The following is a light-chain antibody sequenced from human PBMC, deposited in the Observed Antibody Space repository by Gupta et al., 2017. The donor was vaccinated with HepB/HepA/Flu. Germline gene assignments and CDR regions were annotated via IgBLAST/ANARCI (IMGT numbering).Light chain of an antibody. J-gene: IGLJ2*01. V-gene: IGLV3-1*01. CDR3: QAVASSNYVV. Sequence: SYELTQPPSVSVSPGQTASITCSGDKLGDKYACWYQQKPGQSPVLVIYQDSKRASGLPGGFSGSNSGNTATLTIRGTPAVDGADYYLQAVASSNYVVFGGGTKLTVL. CDR2: QDS. CDR1: KLGDKY.